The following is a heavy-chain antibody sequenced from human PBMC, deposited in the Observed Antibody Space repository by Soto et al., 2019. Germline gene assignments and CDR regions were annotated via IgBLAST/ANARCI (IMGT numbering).Heavy chain of an antibody. J-gene: IGHJ5*02. D-gene: IGHD3-3*01. CDR1: AYTFTSYY. CDR2: INPSGGST. V-gene: IGHV1-46*01. CDR3: ARALPYRFLEWPNSFDP. Sequence: AAVMVSCKASAYTFTSYYMHWVGQAAGEGLEWMGIINPSGGSTSYAQKFQGRVTMTRDTYTSTVYMELSSLRSEDTAVYYCARALPYRFLEWPNSFDPWGQGTLVTVSS.